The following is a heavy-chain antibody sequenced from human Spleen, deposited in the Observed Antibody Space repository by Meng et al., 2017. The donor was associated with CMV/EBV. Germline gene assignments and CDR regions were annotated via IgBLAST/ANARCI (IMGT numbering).Heavy chain of an antibody. V-gene: IGHV4-39*07. CDR1: SSYY. J-gene: IGHJ4*02. Sequence: SSYYWGWIRQPPGKGLEWIGNIYYTGSTYYNPSLKSRVSMSVDTSKNQFSLKLSSVTAADTAVYYCARVHYYASMNYRRAKGPFDYWGQGTLVTVSS. CDR3: ARVHYYASMNYRRAKGPFDY. D-gene: IGHD3-10*01. CDR2: IYYTGST.